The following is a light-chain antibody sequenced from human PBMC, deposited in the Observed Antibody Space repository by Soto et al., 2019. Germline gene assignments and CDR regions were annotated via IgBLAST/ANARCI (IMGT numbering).Light chain of an antibody. CDR3: QQRSNWPPTWT. CDR2: DAS. Sequence: EIVLTQSPATLSLSPGQRATPSCRASQSVSTYLAWYQQKPGQAPRLLIYDASTRATGIPARFSGSGSGTDFTLTISSLEPEDFAVYYCQQRSNWPPTWTFGQGTKVEIK. J-gene: IGKJ1*01. V-gene: IGKV3-11*01. CDR1: QSVSTY.